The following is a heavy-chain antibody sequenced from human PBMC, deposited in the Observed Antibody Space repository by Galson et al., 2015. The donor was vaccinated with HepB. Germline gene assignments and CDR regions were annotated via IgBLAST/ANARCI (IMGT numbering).Heavy chain of an antibody. V-gene: IGHV2-5*02. J-gene: IGHJ3*02. CDR2: IYWDDDK. CDR1: GFSLSTSGVG. Sequence: PALVKPTQTLTLTCTFSGFSLSTSGVGVGWIRQPPGKALEWLALIYWDDDKRYSPSLKSRLTITKDTSKNQVVLTMTNMDPVDTATFYCAHSGGEVDAFDIWGQGTMVTVSS. D-gene: IGHD3-10*01. CDR3: AHSGGEVDAFDI.